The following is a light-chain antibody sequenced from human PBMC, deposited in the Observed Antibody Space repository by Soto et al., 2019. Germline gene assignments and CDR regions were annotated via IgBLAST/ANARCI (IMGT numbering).Light chain of an antibody. CDR1: QGVNRW. CDR3: QQTNSFPRT. J-gene: IGKJ1*01. CDR2: AAS. Sequence: DIQMTQSPSSVAASVGDRVTLTCRASQGVNRWLAWYQQKPGKAPKVLIYAASSLQSGVPSRFSGSGSGTDFTLTISSLQPEDFATYYCQQTNSFPRTFGQGAKVEI. V-gene: IGKV1-12*01.